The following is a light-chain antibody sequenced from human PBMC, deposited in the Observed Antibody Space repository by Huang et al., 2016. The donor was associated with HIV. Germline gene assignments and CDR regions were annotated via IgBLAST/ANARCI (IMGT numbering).Light chain of an antibody. CDR3: HQYGSSPWT. J-gene: IGKJ1*01. Sequence: EIVLTQSPGTLSLSPGERATLSCRAGQSVNSNYLAWYQQRPGQAPRRLIYGASSRATGIPDRFSGSGSGTDFSLTISRLEPGDFAVFYCHQYGSSPWTFGQGTKVEIK. CDR2: GAS. CDR1: QSVNSNY. V-gene: IGKV3-20*01.